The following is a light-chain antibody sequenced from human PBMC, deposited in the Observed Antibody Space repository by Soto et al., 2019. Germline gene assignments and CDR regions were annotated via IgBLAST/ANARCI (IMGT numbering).Light chain of an antibody. V-gene: IGKV3-15*01. CDR2: GAS. CDR1: QSVSSN. CDR3: QQYNNWPPRPT. Sequence: EIVMTQSPATLSVSPGERATLSCRASQSVSSNLAVYQQKPGQAPRLLIYGASTRATGIPARFSGSGSGTDFTLTISSPQSEDFAVYYCQQYNNWPPRPTVGQGTKLEIK. J-gene: IGKJ2*01.